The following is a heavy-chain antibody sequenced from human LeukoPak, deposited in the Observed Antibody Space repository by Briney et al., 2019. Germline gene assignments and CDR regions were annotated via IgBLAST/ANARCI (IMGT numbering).Heavy chain of an antibody. CDR1: GDSVSNTRSA. CDR3: ARVNSWTEEPDTGFDY. Sequence: SQTLSLTCAISGDSVSNTRSAWNWIRQSPSRGLEWLGRTSYRSKWCNDYALSVRSRITINPDTSKNQFSLHLNSVTPEDTAVYFCARVNSWTEEPDTGFDYWGQGTLVTVSS. V-gene: IGHV6-1*01. CDR2: TSYRSKWCN. J-gene: IGHJ4*02. D-gene: IGHD1-14*01.